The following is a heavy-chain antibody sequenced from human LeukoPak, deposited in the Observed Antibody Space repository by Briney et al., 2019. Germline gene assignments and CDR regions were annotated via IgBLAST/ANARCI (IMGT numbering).Heavy chain of an antibody. D-gene: IGHD3-22*01. CDR3: TIMHGYYDGSGYWVQ. Sequence: GGSLRLSCAASGFTFGSYGMSWVRQAPGKGLEWVSFITPNADRTSYADSVEGRFTISRDNPRNTLYMQMNSLRDEDTAVYYCTIMHGYYDGSGYWVQWGQGTLVTVSS. CDR1: GFTFGSYG. V-gene: IGHV3-23*01. J-gene: IGHJ1*01. CDR2: ITPNADRT.